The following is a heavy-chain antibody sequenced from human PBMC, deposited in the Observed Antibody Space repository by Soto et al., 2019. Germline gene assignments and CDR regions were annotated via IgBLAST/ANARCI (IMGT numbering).Heavy chain of an antibody. CDR2: IFSSGST. CDR3: ARQRRDFAY. J-gene: IGHJ4*02. V-gene: IGHV4-59*08. CDR1: GGSISNDY. Sequence: SETLSLTCTVSGGSISNDYWSWIRQPPGKGLQWIGYIFSSGSTNYNPSLKSRFTISVNTSKNQFSLNLNSVTAAATAVYYCARQRRDFAYWGQGSLVT.